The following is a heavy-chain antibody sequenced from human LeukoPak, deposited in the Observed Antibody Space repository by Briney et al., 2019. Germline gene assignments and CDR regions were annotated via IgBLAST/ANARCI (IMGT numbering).Heavy chain of an antibody. CDR2: IYYSGST. J-gene: IGHJ5*02. V-gene: IGHV4-30-4*01. D-gene: IGHD3-10*01. CDR3: ARWFGEPQSPLTWFDP. Sequence: SQPLSLTCTVSGGSISSGDYYWSWIRQPPGKGLEWIWYIYYSGSTYCDPSLKSRVTISVDTSKNQFSLTLSSVTAADTAVYYCARWFGEPQSPLTWFDPWGQGTLVTVSS. CDR1: GGSISSGDYY.